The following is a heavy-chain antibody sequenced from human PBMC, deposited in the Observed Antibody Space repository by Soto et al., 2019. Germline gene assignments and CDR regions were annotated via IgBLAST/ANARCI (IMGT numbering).Heavy chain of an antibody. J-gene: IGHJ4*02. CDR3: TRGPRSDSSGRGDH. CDR1: GFTFSMYW. Sequence: GGSLRLSCVVSGFTFSMYWMHWVRQVPGQSLFWVPRISDDGTSTNYADSVRGRFTISRDNSKNTLYLQMNNLTPDDTAIYYCTRGPRSDSSGRGDHWGQGTPVTVSS. D-gene: IGHD1-26*01. CDR2: ISDDGTST. V-gene: IGHV3-74*01.